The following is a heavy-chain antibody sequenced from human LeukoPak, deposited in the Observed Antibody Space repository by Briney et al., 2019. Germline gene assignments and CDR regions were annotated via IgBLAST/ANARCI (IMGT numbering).Heavy chain of an antibody. J-gene: IGHJ3*02. V-gene: IGHV4-38-2*02. CDR3: ARPWQAISSLRSDAFDI. Sequence: IPSETLSLTCTVSGYSISSGYYWGWIRQPPGKGLEWIGSIYHSGSTYYNPSLKSRVTISVDTSKNQFSLKLSSVTAADTAVYYCARPWQAISSLRSDAFDIWGQGTMVTVSS. CDR1: GYSISSGYY. CDR2: IYHSGST. D-gene: IGHD6-13*01.